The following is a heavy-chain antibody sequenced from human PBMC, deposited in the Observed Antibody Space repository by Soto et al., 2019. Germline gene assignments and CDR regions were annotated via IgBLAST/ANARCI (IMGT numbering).Heavy chain of an antibody. D-gene: IGHD1-26*01. V-gene: IGHV4-31*03. CDR3: ARDGADDPDAFDI. Sequence: SETLSLTCTVSGGSISSGGYYWSWIRQHPGKGLEWIGYIYYSGSTYYNPSLKSRVTISVDTSKNQFSLKLSSVTAADTAVYYCARDGADDPDAFDIWGQGTMVTV. CDR1: GGSISSGGYY. J-gene: IGHJ3*02. CDR2: IYYSGST.